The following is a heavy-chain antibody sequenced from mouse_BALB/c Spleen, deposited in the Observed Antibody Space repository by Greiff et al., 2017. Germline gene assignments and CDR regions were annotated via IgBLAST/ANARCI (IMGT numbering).Heavy chain of an antibody. V-gene: IGHV14-4*02. Sequence: VQLQQSGAELVRSGASVKLSCTASGFNIKDYYIHWVKQRPEQGLEWIGWIDPENGDTEYAPKFQGKATMTADTSSNTAYLQLSSLTSEDTAVYYCNAAYYYGSSYVAYWGQGTLVTVSA. D-gene: IGHD1-1*01. CDR1: GFNIKDYY. CDR2: IDPENGDT. CDR3: NAAYYYGSSYVAY. J-gene: IGHJ3*01.